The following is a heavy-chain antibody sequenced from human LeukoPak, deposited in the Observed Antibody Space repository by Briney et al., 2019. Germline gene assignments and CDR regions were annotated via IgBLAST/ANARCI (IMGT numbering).Heavy chain of an antibody. CDR3: ARGDYDSGHFFDY. CDR2: INPSGGST. J-gene: IGHJ4*02. D-gene: IGHD3-16*01. CDR1: GYTFITYY. V-gene: IGHV1-46*01. Sequence: GASVTVSCKASGYTFITYYMHWVRQAPGQGLEWMGIINPSGGSTSFAEKFQGRVTMTRDTSTSTVSMELSSLRSEDTAVYYCARGDYDSGHFFDYWGQGTLVTVSS.